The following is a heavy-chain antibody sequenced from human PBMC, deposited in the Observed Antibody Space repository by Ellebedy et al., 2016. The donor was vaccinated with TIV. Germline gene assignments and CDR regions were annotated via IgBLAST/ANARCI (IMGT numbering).Heavy chain of an antibody. CDR2: ISGNSGKT. J-gene: IGHJ6*02. Sequence: ASVKVSXKASGYSFSSYGISWVRQAPGQGLEWMGWISGNSGKTSYLQNFQGRVTMTTDTSTSTAYMELRSLRSDDTAVYYCARWDAGFLSGVYYNYGMDVWGQGTTVTVSS. CDR3: ARWDAGFLSGVYYNYGMDV. D-gene: IGHD1-26*01. V-gene: IGHV1-18*01. CDR1: GYSFSSYG.